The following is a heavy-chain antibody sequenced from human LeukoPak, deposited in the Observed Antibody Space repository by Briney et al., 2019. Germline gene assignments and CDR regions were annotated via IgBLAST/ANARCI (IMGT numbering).Heavy chain of an antibody. V-gene: IGHV7-4-1*02. CDR2: INPKTGNP. CDR3: AGSGFWTDHPAFDV. Sequence: EASVKVSCKASGYTFTKYAMNWARQAPGQGLEWMGWINPKTGNPTYAQGFTGRFVFSLDTSVTTAYVQISSLKDDDTAVYYCAGSGFWTDHPAFDVWGQGTILTVSS. CDR1: GYTFTKYA. J-gene: IGHJ3*01. D-gene: IGHD3/OR15-3a*01.